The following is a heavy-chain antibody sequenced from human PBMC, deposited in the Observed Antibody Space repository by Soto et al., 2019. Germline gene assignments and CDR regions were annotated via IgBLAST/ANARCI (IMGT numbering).Heavy chain of an antibody. CDR3: ARPQRLGNFYFGMDV. D-gene: IGHD5-12*01. V-gene: IGHV5-51*01. J-gene: IGHJ6*02. Sequence: PXEXLKISCKCSGYXFTSYWLAWVRQMPGKGLEWMGIIYPGDSDTRLSPSFQGQVTISADKSIGTAYLQWSSLKASDTAMYYCARPQRLGNFYFGMDVWGQGTTGPVSS. CDR1: GYXFTSYW. CDR2: IYPGDSDT.